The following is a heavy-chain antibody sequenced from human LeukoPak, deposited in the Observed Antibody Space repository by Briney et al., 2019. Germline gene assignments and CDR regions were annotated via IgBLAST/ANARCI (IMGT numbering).Heavy chain of an antibody. J-gene: IGHJ6*03. CDR2: ISGSGYYT. D-gene: IGHD3-16*01. CDR1: GSGFTFRNFA. CDR3: AKDGSWGDYYFYFYMDV. Sequence: PGGSLRLSCEVSGSGFTFRNFAMSWVRQAPGKGLEWVSGISGSGYYTYYADSVKGRFTISRDNSKNTLYIQMNSLRAEDTAVYYCAKDGSWGDYYFYFYMDVWGKGTTVTVSS. V-gene: IGHV3-23*01.